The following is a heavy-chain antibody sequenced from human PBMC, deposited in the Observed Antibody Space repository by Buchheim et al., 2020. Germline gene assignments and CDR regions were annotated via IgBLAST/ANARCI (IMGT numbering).Heavy chain of an antibody. V-gene: IGHV3-30*03. D-gene: IGHD3-16*01. Sequence: QAQLVESGGGVVQPGRSLRLSCAASGFTFNTYGMHWVRQAPGKGLEWVAVISSDGSNKKLAGSVRGRFTISRDNSKNTLYLQMNSLRAEDTAVYYCARAWAFDYWGQGTL. J-gene: IGHJ4*02. CDR3: ARAWAFDY. CDR1: GFTFNTYG. CDR2: ISSDGSNK.